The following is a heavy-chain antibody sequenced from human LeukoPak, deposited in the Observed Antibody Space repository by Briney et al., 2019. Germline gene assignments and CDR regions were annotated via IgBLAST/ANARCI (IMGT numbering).Heavy chain of an antibody. D-gene: IGHD3-16*01. V-gene: IGHV3-23*01. CDR1: GFTFSSYS. Sequence: GGSLRLSCAASGFTFSSYSMNWVRQAPGKGLEWVSAISGSGGSTYYADSVKGRFTISRDNSKNTLYLQMISLRAEDTAVYYCAKVPGGRAYYYGMDVWGQGTTVTVSS. CDR2: ISGSGGST. J-gene: IGHJ6*02. CDR3: AKVPGGRAYYYGMDV.